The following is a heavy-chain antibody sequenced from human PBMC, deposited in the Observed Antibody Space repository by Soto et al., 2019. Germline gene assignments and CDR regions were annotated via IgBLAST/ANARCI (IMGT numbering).Heavy chain of an antibody. CDR2: ISAYNGNT. V-gene: IGHV1-18*01. Sequence: AASVKVSCKASGYTFTSYGISWVRQAPGQGLEWMGWISAYNGNTNYAQKLQGRVTMTTDTSTSTAYMELRSLRSDDTAVYYCARDFNLLDGIPKNRFDPWGQGTLVTVSS. D-gene: IGHD1-1*01. CDR1: GYTFTSYG. J-gene: IGHJ5*02. CDR3: ARDFNLLDGIPKNRFDP.